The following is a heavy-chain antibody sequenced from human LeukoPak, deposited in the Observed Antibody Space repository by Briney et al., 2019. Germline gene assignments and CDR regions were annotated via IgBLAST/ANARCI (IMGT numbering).Heavy chain of an antibody. CDR2: IPTSGISV. V-gene: IGHV3-11*01. CDR1: GFSFSRYY. J-gene: IGHJ4*02. Sequence: GGSLRLSCAASGFSFSRYYMSWVRQTPGKTLEWISYIPTSGISVHYADSVRGRFTASRDDAKNSLHLQMDSLRVEDTAVYYCTRAEGLGPGAHFDQWGQGALVIVSS. CDR3: TRAEGLGPGAHFDQ.